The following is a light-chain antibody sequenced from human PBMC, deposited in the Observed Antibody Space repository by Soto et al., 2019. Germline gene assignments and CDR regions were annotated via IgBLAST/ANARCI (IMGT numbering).Light chain of an antibody. J-gene: IGKJ2*01. CDR2: WAS. CDR1: QSVLYSSNNKNY. V-gene: IGKV4-1*01. CDR3: QQYYTSPYT. Sequence: DIVMTQSPDSLAVSLGEGATINCKSSQSVLYSSNNKNYIAWYQQKPGQPPKLLIYWASTRESGVPDRFSGSESGTDFTLTISSLQAGDVGVYFCQQYYTSPYTFGQGDQARDQT.